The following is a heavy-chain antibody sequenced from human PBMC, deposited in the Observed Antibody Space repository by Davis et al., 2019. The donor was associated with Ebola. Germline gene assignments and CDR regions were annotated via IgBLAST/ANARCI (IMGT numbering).Heavy chain of an antibody. CDR3: ARHYGTGDSAYYYYYMDV. CDR2: IYPGDSDT. D-gene: IGHD7-27*01. V-gene: IGHV5-51*01. Sequence: GESLKISCKGSGYSFTSYWIGWVRQMPGKGLEWMGIIYPGDSDTRYSPSFQGQVTISADKSISTAYLQWSSLKASDTAMYYCARHYGTGDSAYYYYYMDVWGKGTTVTVSS. J-gene: IGHJ6*03. CDR1: GYSFTSYW.